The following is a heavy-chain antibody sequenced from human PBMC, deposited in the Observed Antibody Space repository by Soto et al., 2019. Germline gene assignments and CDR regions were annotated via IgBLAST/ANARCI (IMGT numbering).Heavy chain of an antibody. V-gene: IGHV3-74*01. J-gene: IGHJ6*02. Sequence: GGSLRLSCAASGFTFSSYWMHWVRQAPGKGLVWVSRINSDGSSTSYADSVKGRFTISRDNAKNTPYLQMNSLRAEDTAVYYCARAYDILTGYGGYYYGMDVWGQGTTVTVSS. D-gene: IGHD3-9*01. CDR2: INSDGSST. CDR1: GFTFSSYW. CDR3: ARAYDILTGYGGYYYGMDV.